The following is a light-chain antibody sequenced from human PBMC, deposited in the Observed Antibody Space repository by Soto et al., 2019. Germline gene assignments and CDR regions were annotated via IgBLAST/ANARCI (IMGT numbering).Light chain of an antibody. CDR2: AAS. V-gene: IGKV1-39*01. Sequence: DIQMTQSPSSLSASVGDRVTITCRASQTISSYLNWYQQKPGKAPKLLIYAASTLQSGVPSRFSGSGSGRDFNLTITSLQPEDFASYYCQQSYSAPNTFGQGTRLEIK. J-gene: IGKJ2*01. CDR1: QTISSY. CDR3: QQSYSAPNT.